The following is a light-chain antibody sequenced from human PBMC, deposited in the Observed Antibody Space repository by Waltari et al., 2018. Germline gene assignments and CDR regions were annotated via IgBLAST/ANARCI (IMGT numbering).Light chain of an antibody. CDR3: QQFNDWPRT. CDR2: EAS. Sequence: EVVMTQSPATLSVSQGERATLSCRASQSISINMVWYQQRPGQAPRHLIYEASMRATDIPARFSGSGSGTEFTLTISSVQSEDAAVYYCQQFNDWPRTFGQGTKVEIK. V-gene: IGKV3-15*01. CDR1: QSISIN. J-gene: IGKJ1*01.